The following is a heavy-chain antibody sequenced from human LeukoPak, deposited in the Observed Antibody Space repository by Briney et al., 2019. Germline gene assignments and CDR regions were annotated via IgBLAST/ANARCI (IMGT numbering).Heavy chain of an antibody. CDR3: ARAESYYYDSSGYYYDLDY. D-gene: IGHD3-22*01. CDR2: IIPIFGTA. Sequence: ASVKVSCKASGGTFSSYAISWVRQAPGQGLEWMGGIIPIFGTANYAQKFQGRVTITADESTSTAYMELSSLRSEDTAVYYCARAESYYYDSSGYYYDLDYWGQGTLVTVSS. J-gene: IGHJ4*02. CDR1: GGTFSSYA. V-gene: IGHV1-69*13.